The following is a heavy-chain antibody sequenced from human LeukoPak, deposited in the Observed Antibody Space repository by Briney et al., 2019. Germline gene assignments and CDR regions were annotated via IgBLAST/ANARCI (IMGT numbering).Heavy chain of an antibody. J-gene: IGHJ6*04. V-gene: IGHV3-48*03. Sequence: GGSLRLSVAASGFTFSSYEMNWFRQAPGKVLECVSYISSSGITISYADSVKVRFTISRDNTKNSLYLQMKSLRAEATAVYYCAELGITMIGGVWGKGTTVTISS. CDR1: GFTFSSYE. CDR3: AELGITMIGGV. CDR2: ISSSGITI. D-gene: IGHD3-10*02.